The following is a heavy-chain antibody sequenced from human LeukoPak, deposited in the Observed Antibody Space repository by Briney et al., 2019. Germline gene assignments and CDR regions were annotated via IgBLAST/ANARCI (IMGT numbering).Heavy chain of an antibody. V-gene: IGHV3-11*01. CDR1: GFTFNDYY. CDR3: ARDYPEQQLVD. D-gene: IGHD6-13*01. J-gene: IGHJ4*02. Sequence: GGSLRLSCAASGFTFNDYYMSWIRQAPGKGLEWLSYISSSGRIIYYADSVKGRFTISRDNAKDSLSLQMNSLRVEDTAVYYCARDYPEQQLVDWGQGTLVTVSS. CDR2: ISSSGRII.